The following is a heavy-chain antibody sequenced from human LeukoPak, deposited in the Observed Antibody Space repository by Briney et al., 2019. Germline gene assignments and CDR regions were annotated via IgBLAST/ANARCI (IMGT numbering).Heavy chain of an antibody. CDR3: ARGGRYSSRLNWFDP. V-gene: IGHV4-34*01. Sequence: SETLSLTCAVYGGSFSGYYWSWIRQPPGKGLEWIGEINHSGSTNYNPSLKSRVTISVDTSKNQFSLKLSSVTAADTAVYYCARGGRYSSRLNWFDPWGRGTLVTVSS. J-gene: IGHJ5*02. D-gene: IGHD6-13*01. CDR1: GGSFSGYY. CDR2: INHSGST.